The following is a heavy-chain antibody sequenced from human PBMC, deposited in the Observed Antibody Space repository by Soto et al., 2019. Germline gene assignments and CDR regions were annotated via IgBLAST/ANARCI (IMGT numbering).Heavy chain of an antibody. D-gene: IGHD3-10*01. V-gene: IGHV3-48*03. Sequence: EVQLVESGGGLVQPGGSLRLSCAASGFTFSSYEMNWVRQAPGKGLEWVSYISSSGSTIYYADSVKGRFTISRDNAKNSLYLQMNRLRAEDTAVYYCARERNGRGVQPYYFDYWGQGTLVTVSS. CDR3: ARERNGRGVQPYYFDY. CDR2: ISSSGSTI. J-gene: IGHJ4*02. CDR1: GFTFSSYE.